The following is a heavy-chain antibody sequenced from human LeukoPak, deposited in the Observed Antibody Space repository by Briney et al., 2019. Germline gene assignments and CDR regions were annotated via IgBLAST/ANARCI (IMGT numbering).Heavy chain of an antibody. Sequence: PGGSLLLSCASSGFTFSSYTMHLVRPAPGKGLEWVAVISYDGSDNYYAHSVKGRFTISRDNSRTTVYLQMNSLRAEDTAVYYCARGSRWLQLGPFDYWGQGTLVTVTS. CDR3: ARGSRWLQLGPFDY. D-gene: IGHD5-24*01. CDR2: ISYDGSDN. V-gene: IGHV3-30*01. J-gene: IGHJ4*02. CDR1: GFTFSSYT.